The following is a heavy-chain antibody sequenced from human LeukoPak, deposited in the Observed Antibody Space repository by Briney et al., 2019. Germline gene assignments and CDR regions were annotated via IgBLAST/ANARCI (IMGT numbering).Heavy chain of an antibody. V-gene: IGHV1-18*01. CDR1: GYTFTSYG. Sequence: ASVKVSCKASGYTFTSYGISWVRQAPGQGLEWMGWISAYNGNTNYAQKLQGRVTMTTDTSTSTAYIELRSLRSDDTAVYYCAREAGGIAAAGIYYFDYWGQGTLVTVSS. D-gene: IGHD6-13*01. J-gene: IGHJ4*02. CDR3: AREAGGIAAAGIYYFDY. CDR2: ISAYNGNT.